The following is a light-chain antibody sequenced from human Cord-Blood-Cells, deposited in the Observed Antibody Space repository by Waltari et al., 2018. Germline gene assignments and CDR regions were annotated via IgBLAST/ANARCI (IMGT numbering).Light chain of an antibody. CDR3: SSYTSSSTRV. Sequence: QSALTQPASVSGSPGQSIPISCTATSSDVGGYNYVSWYQQHPGKAPKLMIYEVSNRPSGVSNRFSGSKSGNTASLTISGLQAEDEADYYCSSYTSSSTRVFGGGTKLTVL. CDR1: SSDVGGYNY. CDR2: EVS. V-gene: IGLV2-14*01. J-gene: IGLJ3*02.